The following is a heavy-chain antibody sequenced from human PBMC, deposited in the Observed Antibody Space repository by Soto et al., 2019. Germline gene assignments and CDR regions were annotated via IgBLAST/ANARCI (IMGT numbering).Heavy chain of an antibody. D-gene: IGHD1-26*01. Sequence: PVKVSCKASGGTFSSYAISWVRQAPGQGLEWMGGIIPIFGTANYAQKFQGRVTITADESTSTAYMELSSLRSEDTAVYYCAIRHSGSHRWFDPWGQGTLVTVSS. J-gene: IGHJ5*02. CDR2: IIPIFGTA. V-gene: IGHV1-69*13. CDR3: AIRHSGSHRWFDP. CDR1: GGTFSSYA.